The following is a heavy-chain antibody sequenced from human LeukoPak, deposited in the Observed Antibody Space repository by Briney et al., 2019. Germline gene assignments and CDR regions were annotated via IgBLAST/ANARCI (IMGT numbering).Heavy chain of an antibody. D-gene: IGHD4-17*01. CDR2: ISDDGSHK. Sequence: GGSLRLSCAASRLTFSSYGMHWVRQAPGQGLEWVAFISDDGSHKYYGESVKGRFSISRDNPKNTPYLQMTSLRAEDTAVYYCARDDYGDYGLLDYWGQGTLVTVSS. CDR1: RLTFSSYG. V-gene: IGHV3-30-3*01. CDR3: ARDDYGDYGLLDY. J-gene: IGHJ4*02.